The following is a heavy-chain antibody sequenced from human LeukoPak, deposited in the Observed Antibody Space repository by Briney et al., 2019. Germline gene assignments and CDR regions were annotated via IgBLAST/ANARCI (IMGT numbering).Heavy chain of an antibody. V-gene: IGHV4-39*01. CDR3: ARRSSGWPFDY. Sequence: SETLSLTCTVSGGPISSSGYCWGWIRQPPGKGLEWIGSIYDSGSTQYNPSLKSRVTISVDTSKMQFSLKVTSVTAADTAVYYCARRSSGWPFDYWGQGTLVTVSS. J-gene: IGHJ4*02. CDR1: GGPISSSGYC. CDR2: IYDSGST. D-gene: IGHD6-19*01.